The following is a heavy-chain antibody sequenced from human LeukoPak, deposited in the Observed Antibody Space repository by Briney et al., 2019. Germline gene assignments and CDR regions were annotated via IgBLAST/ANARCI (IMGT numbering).Heavy chain of an antibody. CDR3: ARDAGEWSGSYYNFDY. V-gene: IGHV3-11*06. J-gene: IGHJ4*02. CDR2: ISSSSYT. D-gene: IGHD3-10*01. CDR1: GFTFSDYY. Sequence: GGSLRLSCAASGFTFSDYYMSWIRQAPGKGLEWVSYISSSSYTNYADSVKGRFTISRDNAKNSLYLQMNSLRAEDTAVYYCARDAGEWSGSYYNFDYWGQGTLVTVSS.